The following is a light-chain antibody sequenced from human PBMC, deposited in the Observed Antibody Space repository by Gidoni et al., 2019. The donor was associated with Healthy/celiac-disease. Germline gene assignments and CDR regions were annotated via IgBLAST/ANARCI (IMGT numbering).Light chain of an antibody. J-gene: IGKJ2*01. V-gene: IGKV2-28*01. CDR3: MQALQTPKT. CDR1: HSLLHSNGYNY. Sequence: DIVMTQSPLSLPVTPGEPASISCRSSHSLLHSNGYNYLDWYLQKPGQSPQLLIYLGSNRASGVPDRFSGSGSGTDFTLKSSRVEAEDVGVYYCMQALQTPKTFGQGTKLEIK. CDR2: LGS.